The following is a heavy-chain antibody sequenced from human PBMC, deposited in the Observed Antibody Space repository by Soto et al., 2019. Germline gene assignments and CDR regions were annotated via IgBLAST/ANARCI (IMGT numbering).Heavy chain of an antibody. J-gene: IGHJ4*02. D-gene: IGHD3-10*01. CDR1: GFTFSQFG. V-gene: IGHV3-30*18. Sequence: QVQLVESGGGVVQPGRSLRLSCSASGFTFSQFGMHWVRRAPGKGLEWVAVISFDGRETYYSDSVKGRFTISRDNSKNTLYLQVNSLRADDTAVYYCAKKMNGVTSIPCNMDYWGQGTLVTVSS. CDR2: ISFDGRET. CDR3: AKKMNGVTSIPCNMDY.